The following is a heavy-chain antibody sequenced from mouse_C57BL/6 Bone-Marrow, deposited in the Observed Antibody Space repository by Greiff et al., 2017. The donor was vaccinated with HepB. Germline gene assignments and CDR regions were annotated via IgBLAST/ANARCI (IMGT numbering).Heavy chain of an antibody. Sequence: EVQLQQSGPELVKPGASVKISCKASGYTFSDYYMNWVKQSHGKSLEWIGDINPNNGGTSYNQKFKGKATLTVDKSSSTAYMELRSLTSEDSAVYYCARWRLRQDFDVWGTGTTVTVSS. CDR1: GYTFSDYY. D-gene: IGHD2-4*01. CDR3: ARWRLRQDFDV. CDR2: INPNNGGT. J-gene: IGHJ1*03. V-gene: IGHV1-26*01.